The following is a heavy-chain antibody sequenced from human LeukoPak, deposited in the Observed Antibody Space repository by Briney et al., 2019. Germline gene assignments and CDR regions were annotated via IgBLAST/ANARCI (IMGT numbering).Heavy chain of an antibody. D-gene: IGHD5-18*01. J-gene: IGHJ4*02. CDR2: IIPIFGTA. CDR1: GGTFISYA. V-gene: IGHV1-69*13. CDR3: ARGGGRYSYPDY. Sequence: ASVKVSCKASGGTFISYAISWVRQAPGQGLEWMGGIIPIFGTANYAQKFQGRVTITADESTSTAYMELSSLRSEDTAVYYCARGGGRYSYPDYWGQGTQVTVSS.